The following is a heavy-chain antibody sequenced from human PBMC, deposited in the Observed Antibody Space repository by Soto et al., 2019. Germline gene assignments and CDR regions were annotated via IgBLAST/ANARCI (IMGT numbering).Heavy chain of an antibody. J-gene: IGHJ4*02. V-gene: IGHV3-21*06. Sequence: GGSLRLSCAASGFTFTRYSMNWVRQAPGKGLEWVSSISSTTNYMYYGDSMKGRFTISRDNAKNSLYLEMNSLRAEDTAVYYCARESEDLTSNFDYWGQGTLVTVSS. CDR3: ARESEDLTSNFDY. CDR2: ISSTTNYM. CDR1: GFTFTRYS.